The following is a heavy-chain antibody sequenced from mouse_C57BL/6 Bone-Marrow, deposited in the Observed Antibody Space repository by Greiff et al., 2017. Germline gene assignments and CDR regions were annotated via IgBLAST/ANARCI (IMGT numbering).Heavy chain of an antibody. CDR3: AREGTTVVGSMDY. CDR2: IYPSDSET. D-gene: IGHD1-1*01. J-gene: IGHJ4*01. Sequence: QVQLQQPGAELVRPGSSVKLSCKASGYTFTSYWMDWVKQRPGQGLEWIGNIYPSDSETPYNQKFKDKATLTVDKTSSTAYMQLSSLTSEDSAVYDWAREGTTVVGSMDYWGQGTSVTVSS. V-gene: IGHV1-61*01. CDR1: GYTFTSYW.